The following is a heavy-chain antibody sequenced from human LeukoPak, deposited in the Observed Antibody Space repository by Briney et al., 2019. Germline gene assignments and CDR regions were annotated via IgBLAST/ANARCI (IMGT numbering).Heavy chain of an antibody. CDR1: GGSISSSSYY. V-gene: IGHV4-39*01. CDR3: ARERSGYSYYH. J-gene: IGHJ5*02. CDR2: IYYSGST. Sequence: SETLSLTCTVSGGSISSSSYYWGWIRQPPGKGLEWIGSIYYSGSTYYNPSLKSRVTISVDTSKNQFSLKLSSVTAADTAVYYCARERSGYSYYHWGQGTLVTVSS. D-gene: IGHD5-18*01.